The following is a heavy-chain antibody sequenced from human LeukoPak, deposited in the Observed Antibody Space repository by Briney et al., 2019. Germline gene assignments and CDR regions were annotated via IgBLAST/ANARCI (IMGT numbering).Heavy chain of an antibody. J-gene: IGHJ4*02. Sequence: GASVKVSCKAFGYTFTTYGISWMRQAPGQGLEWVGWITVYNGNTNYAEKFQDRVTMTEDTSADTAYMELSSLRSEDTAVYYCATGGGGYDSSFDYWGQGTLVTVSS. CDR2: ITVYNGNT. D-gene: IGHD5-12*01. V-gene: IGHV1-18*01. CDR3: ATGGGGYDSSFDY. CDR1: GYTFTTYG.